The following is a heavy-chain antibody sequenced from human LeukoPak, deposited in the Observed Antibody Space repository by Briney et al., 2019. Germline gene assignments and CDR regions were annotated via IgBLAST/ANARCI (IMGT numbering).Heavy chain of an antibody. D-gene: IGHD3-22*01. Sequence: APVKVSCKASGGTFSSYAISWVRQAPGQGLEWMGRIIPILGIANYAQKFQGRVTITADKSTSTAYMELSSLRSEDTAVYYCARTVPYYDSSGYRDYWGQGTLVTVSS. CDR3: ARTVPYYDSSGYRDY. CDR1: GGTFSSYA. CDR2: IIPILGIA. V-gene: IGHV1-69*04. J-gene: IGHJ4*02.